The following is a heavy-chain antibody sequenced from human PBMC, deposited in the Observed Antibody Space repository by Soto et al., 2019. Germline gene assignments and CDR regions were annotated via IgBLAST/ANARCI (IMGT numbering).Heavy chain of an antibody. CDR3: ARVGRYFDL. CDR1: GGSVSSGSYY. J-gene: IGHJ2*01. Sequence: QVQLQESGPGLVKPSETLSLTCTVSGGSVSSGSYYWSWIRQPPGKGLEWIGYIYYSGSTNYNPSLKSRVTISVDTSKNQFSLKLSSVTAADTAVYYCARVGRYFDLWGRGTLVTVSS. V-gene: IGHV4-61*01. CDR2: IYYSGST.